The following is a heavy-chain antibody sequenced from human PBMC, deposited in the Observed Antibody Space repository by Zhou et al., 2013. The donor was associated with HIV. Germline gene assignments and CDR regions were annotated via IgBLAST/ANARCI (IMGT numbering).Heavy chain of an antibody. J-gene: IGHJ3*01. Sequence: QVQLVQSGAEVKKPGSSVNVSCKASGGTFSSYAISWVRQAPGQGLEWMGGIIPMFGRANYEQKFQGRVTITTDESTSTVYMELSSLRFEDTAVYYCARGRGHRSGYYDGWGQGTMVTVSS. D-gene: IGHD3-16*01. CDR3: ARGRGHRSGYYDG. V-gene: IGHV1-69*05. CDR2: IIPMFGRA. CDR1: GGTFSSYA.